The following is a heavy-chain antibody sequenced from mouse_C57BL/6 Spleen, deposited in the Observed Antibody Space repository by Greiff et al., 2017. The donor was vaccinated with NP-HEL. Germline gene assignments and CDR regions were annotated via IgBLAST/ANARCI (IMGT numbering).Heavy chain of an antibody. CDR2: IYPRSGNT. V-gene: IGHV1-81*01. D-gene: IGHD4-1*01. J-gene: IGHJ1*03. CDR3: ARLTGTNWYFDV. Sequence: VQLQQSGAELARPGASVKLSCTASGYTFTSYGISWVKQRTGQGLEWIGEIYPRSGNTYYNEKFKGKATLTADKSSSTAYMELRSLTSEDSAVYFCARLTGTNWYFDVWGTGTTVTVSS. CDR1: GYTFTSYG.